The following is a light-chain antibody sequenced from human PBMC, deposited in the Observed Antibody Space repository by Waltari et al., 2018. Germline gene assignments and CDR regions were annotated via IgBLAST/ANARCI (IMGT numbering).Light chain of an antibody. J-gene: IGLJ1*01. CDR1: SSDIGNYNY. CDR3: TSYAGNNMAV. Sequence: QSALTQPPSASGSPGQSFTISCSGSSSDIGNYNYVSWYQHYPGRAPKLLIYVSPERPPGVPARFSGSKSGNTAFLAVSGLQAEDEADYYCTSYAGNNMAVFGSGTKVTVL. V-gene: IGLV2-8*01. CDR2: VSP.